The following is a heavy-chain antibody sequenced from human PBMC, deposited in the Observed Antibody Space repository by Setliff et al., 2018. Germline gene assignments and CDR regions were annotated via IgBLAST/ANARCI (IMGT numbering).Heavy chain of an antibody. CDR2: IYHSGST. CDR3: ARVPGGRFDY. Sequence: SETLSLTCAVSGYSISSGYYWGWIRQPPGKGLEWIGSIYHSGSTYYNPSLKSRVTISVDTSKNQFSLKLSPVTAADTAVYYCARVPGGRFDYWGQGTLVTVSS. V-gene: IGHV4-38-2*01. CDR1: GYSISSGYY. D-gene: IGHD1-26*01. J-gene: IGHJ4*02.